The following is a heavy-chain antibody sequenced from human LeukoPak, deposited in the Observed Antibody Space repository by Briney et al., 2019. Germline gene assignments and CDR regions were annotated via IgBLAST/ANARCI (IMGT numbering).Heavy chain of an antibody. Sequence: SETLSLTCTVSGGSISSGSYYWSWIRQPAGKGLEWIGRIYTSGSTNYDPSLKSRVTISVDTSKNQFSLRLSSVTAADTAVYYCARDVWFGAGRTFDYWGQGTLVTVSS. CDR2: IYTSGST. J-gene: IGHJ4*02. CDR1: GGSISSGSYY. D-gene: IGHD3-10*01. V-gene: IGHV4-61*02. CDR3: ARDVWFGAGRTFDY.